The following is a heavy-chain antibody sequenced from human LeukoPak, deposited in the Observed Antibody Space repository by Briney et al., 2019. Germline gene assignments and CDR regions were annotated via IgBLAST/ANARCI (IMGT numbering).Heavy chain of an antibody. D-gene: IGHD6-13*01. J-gene: IGHJ3*02. CDR3: ARDGIYSRNFDAFDI. Sequence: GASVKVSCKASGYTFTAYYMHWVRQAPGQGPEWMGWINPNSGGTDYAHKFQGRVTMTRDTSISTAYMELSSLTSDDTAVYYCARDGIYSRNFDAFDIWGQGTMVTVSS. CDR2: INPNSGGT. CDR1: GYTFTAYY. V-gene: IGHV1-2*02.